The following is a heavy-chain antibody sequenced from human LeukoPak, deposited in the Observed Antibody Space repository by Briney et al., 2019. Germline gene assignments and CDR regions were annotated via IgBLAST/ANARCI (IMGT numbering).Heavy chain of an antibody. Sequence: GGSLRLSCAASGFTFSNYWMTWVRQAPGKGLEWVANINLHGSDRYYVDSVKGRFTISRDNAENSLYLQMNSLRAEGTAVYYCARGIISGVDWFDPWGQGTLVTVSS. J-gene: IGHJ5*02. V-gene: IGHV3-7*01. D-gene: IGHD3-10*01. CDR2: INLHGSDR. CDR3: ARGIISGVDWFDP. CDR1: GFTFSNYW.